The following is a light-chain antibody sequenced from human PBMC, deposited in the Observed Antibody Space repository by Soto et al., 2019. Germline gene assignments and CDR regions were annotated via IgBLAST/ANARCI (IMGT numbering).Light chain of an antibody. CDR3: QQYGSSPIT. J-gene: IGKJ5*01. CDR1: QSVSSSY. Sequence: VVLTQSPATLSFSPGERGTLSCGASQSVSSSYVAWYQHKPGLAPRLLIHDTSSRAIGIPDRLSGSKSGTNFTLTIRRMEPEDVGMYYCQQYGSSPITFGQGTRLEIK. CDR2: DTS. V-gene: IGKV3D-20*01.